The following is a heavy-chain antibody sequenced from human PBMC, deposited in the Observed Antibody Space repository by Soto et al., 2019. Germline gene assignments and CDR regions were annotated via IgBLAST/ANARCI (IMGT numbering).Heavy chain of an antibody. CDR1: GYSFTSYW. V-gene: IGHV5-51*01. CDR2: IYPGDSDT. Sequence: PGESLKISCKGSGYSFTSYWIGWVRQMPGKGLEWMGIIYPGDSDTRYSPSFQGQVTISADKSISTAYLQWSSLKASDTAMYYCDRIGNWQYNYYYGMDVWGQGTTVTVSS. J-gene: IGHJ6*02. D-gene: IGHD1-1*01. CDR3: DRIGNWQYNYYYGMDV.